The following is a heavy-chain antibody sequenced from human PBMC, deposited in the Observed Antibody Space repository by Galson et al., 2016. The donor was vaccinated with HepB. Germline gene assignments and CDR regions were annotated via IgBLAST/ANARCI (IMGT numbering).Heavy chain of an antibody. CDR1: GFTLSKYH. CDR3: AKDPKGYSGYGLFDY. Sequence: SLRLSCAASGFTLSKYHMHWVRQAPGKGLEWVALSFHDEDYTYYPDSVKGRFTISRDNSKNTLYLQMNSLRAEDTAVYYCAKDPKGYSGYGLFDYWGQGTLVTVSS. D-gene: IGHD5-12*01. J-gene: IGHJ4*02. CDR2: SFHDEDYT. V-gene: IGHV3-30*18.